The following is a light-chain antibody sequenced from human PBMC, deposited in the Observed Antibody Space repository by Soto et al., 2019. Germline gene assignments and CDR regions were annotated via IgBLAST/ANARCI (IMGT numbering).Light chain of an antibody. CDR2: QDT. Sequence: SYELTQPPAVSVSPGQTASITCSGDNLGDQYACWYQQRPGQSPVVVIYQDTKRPSGIPERFSGSNSGNTATLTISGTQAMDEADYYCQTWVSNTVVFGGGTKLTVL. CDR1: NLGDQY. V-gene: IGLV3-1*01. CDR3: QTWVSNTVV. J-gene: IGLJ2*01.